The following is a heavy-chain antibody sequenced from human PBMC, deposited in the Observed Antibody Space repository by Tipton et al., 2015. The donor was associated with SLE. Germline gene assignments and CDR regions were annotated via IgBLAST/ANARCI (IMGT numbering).Heavy chain of an antibody. CDR3: ARDDPAMEGAFDV. V-gene: IGHV4-59*01. Sequence: TLSLTCSVSGGSLSSYYWSWLRQPPGKGLEWIGYIYESGNTNYNSSLKSRVTMSIDTSKNQFSLKLRSVTAADTAVYYCARDDPAMEGAFDVWGQGTMVIVSS. J-gene: IGHJ3*01. D-gene: IGHD2-2*01. CDR2: IYESGNT. CDR1: GGSLSSYY.